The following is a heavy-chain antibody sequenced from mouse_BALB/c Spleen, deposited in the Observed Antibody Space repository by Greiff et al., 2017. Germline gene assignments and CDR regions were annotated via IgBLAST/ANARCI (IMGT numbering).Heavy chain of an antibody. D-gene: IGHD1-1*02. CDR2: IDPENGDT. CDR3: RPGGGYYAMDY. CDR1: GFNIKDYY. V-gene: IGHV14-4*02. Sequence: VQLKQSGAELVRSGASVKLSCTASGFNIKDYYMHWVKQRPEQGLEWIGWIDPENGDTEYAPKFQGKATMTADTSSNTAYLQLSSLTSEDTAVYYCRPGGGYYAMDYWGQGTSVTVSS. J-gene: IGHJ4*01.